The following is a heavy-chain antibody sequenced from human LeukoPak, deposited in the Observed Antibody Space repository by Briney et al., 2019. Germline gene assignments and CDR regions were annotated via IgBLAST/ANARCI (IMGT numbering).Heavy chain of an antibody. CDR1: GYTFTSYA. Sequence: ASVKVSCKASGYTFTSYAMHWVRQAPGQRLEWMGWINAGNGNTKYSQKFQGRVTITRDTSASTAYMELSSLRSEDTAVYYCARVGYYYGSSGWRRKGAFDIWGQGTMVTVSS. J-gene: IGHJ3*02. CDR3: ARVGYYYGSSGWRRKGAFDI. V-gene: IGHV1-3*01. D-gene: IGHD3-22*01. CDR2: INAGNGNT.